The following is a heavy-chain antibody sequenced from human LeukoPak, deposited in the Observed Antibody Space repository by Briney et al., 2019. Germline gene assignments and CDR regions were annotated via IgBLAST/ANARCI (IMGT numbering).Heavy chain of an antibody. CDR1: GFSFSSYE. CDR3: ARAAAGPSFDY. J-gene: IGHJ4*02. CDR2: ISSSGSTI. D-gene: IGHD6-13*01. Sequence: GVSLRLSCAASGFSFSSYEMNGVRQAPGKGLECVSYISSSGSTIYYAASVKGRFTISRDNAKNSLSPQMHSLRAEDTAVYHCARAAAGPSFDYWGQGTLATVSS. V-gene: IGHV3-48*03.